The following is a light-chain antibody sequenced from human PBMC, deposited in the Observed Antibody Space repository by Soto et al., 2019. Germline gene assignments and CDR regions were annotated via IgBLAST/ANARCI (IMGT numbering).Light chain of an antibody. CDR3: QSADSSGTYVV. CDR2: KDS. Sequence: SSELTQPPSVSVSPGQTARITCSGDALPKQYAYWYQQKPGQAPVLVIYKDSERPSGIPERFSGSSSGTTVTLTIGGVQAEDEADYYCQSADSSGTYVVFGGGTKLTVL. J-gene: IGLJ2*01. CDR1: ALPKQY. V-gene: IGLV3-25*03.